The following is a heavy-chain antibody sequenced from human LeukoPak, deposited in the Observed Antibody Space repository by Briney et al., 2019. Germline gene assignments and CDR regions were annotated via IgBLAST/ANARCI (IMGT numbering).Heavy chain of an antibody. V-gene: IGHV3-7*01. CDR1: GFSFSSYW. CDR2: IKHDGSEK. J-gene: IGHJ4*02. Sequence: GGSLRLSCAASGFSFSSYWMSWVRQAPGKGLEWVANIKHDGSEKYYMDSVKGRLTISRDNAKKSLHLQMNSLRAEDTAVYYCARDPLLNNYDSSGHYHEDPRWGQGTLVTVSS. D-gene: IGHD3-22*01. CDR3: ARDPLLNNYDSSGHYHEDPR.